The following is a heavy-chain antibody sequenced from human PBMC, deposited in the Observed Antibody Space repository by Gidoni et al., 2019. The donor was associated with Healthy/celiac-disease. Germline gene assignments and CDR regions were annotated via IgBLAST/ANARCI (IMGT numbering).Heavy chain of an antibody. J-gene: IGHJ5*02. V-gene: IGHV4-34*01. CDR2: INHSGST. D-gene: IGHD5-18*01. CDR3: ARARLRGYSWRGGNWFDP. CDR1: GGSFSGYY. Sequence: QVQLQQWGAGLLKPSETLSLTCAVYGGSFSGYYWSWIRQPPGKGLEWIGEINHSGSTNYNPSLKSRVTISVDTSKNQFSLKLSSVTAADTAVYYCARARLRGYSWRGGNWFDPWGQGTLVTVSS.